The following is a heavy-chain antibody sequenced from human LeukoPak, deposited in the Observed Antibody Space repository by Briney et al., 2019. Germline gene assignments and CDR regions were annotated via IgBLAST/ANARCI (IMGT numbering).Heavy chain of an antibody. CDR2: IYDSGST. D-gene: IGHD2-15*01. J-gene: IGHJ3*02. Sequence: SETLSLTCTVSGASIRSGDYYWSWIRQPPGKGLEWIGYIYDSGSTYYNPSLKSRITISVDTSENRFSLKLSSVTTTDTAVYYCARDCSGGSCYGAFDIWGQGTMVTVSS. CDR1: GASIRSGDYY. V-gene: IGHV4-30-4*01. CDR3: ARDCSGGSCYGAFDI.